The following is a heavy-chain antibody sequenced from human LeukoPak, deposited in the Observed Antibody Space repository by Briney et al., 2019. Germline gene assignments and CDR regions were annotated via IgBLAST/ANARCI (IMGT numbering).Heavy chain of an antibody. Sequence: GGSLRLSCAASGFTFSSYAMSWVRQAPGKGLEWVSAISGSGGSTYYADSVKGRFTISRDNSKNTLYLRMNSLRAEDTAVYYCAKDRHGDHGYFDYWGQGTLVTVSS. CDR1: GFTFSSYA. D-gene: IGHD4-17*01. CDR2: ISGSGGST. J-gene: IGHJ4*02. CDR3: AKDRHGDHGYFDY. V-gene: IGHV3-23*01.